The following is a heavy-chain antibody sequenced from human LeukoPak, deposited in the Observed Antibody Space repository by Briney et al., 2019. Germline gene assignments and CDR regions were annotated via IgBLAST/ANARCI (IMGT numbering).Heavy chain of an antibody. CDR2: ISYDGSNK. CDR1: GFTFSSYA. CDR3: AKSSHRIMITFGGVAGPGDY. D-gene: IGHD3-16*01. J-gene: IGHJ4*02. V-gene: IGHV3-30*18. Sequence: GRSLRLSCAASGFTFSSYAMHWVRQAPGKGLEWVAVISYDGSNKYYADSVKGRFTISRDNSKNTLYLQMNSLRAEDTAVYYCAKSSHRIMITFGGVAGPGDYWGQGTLVTVSS.